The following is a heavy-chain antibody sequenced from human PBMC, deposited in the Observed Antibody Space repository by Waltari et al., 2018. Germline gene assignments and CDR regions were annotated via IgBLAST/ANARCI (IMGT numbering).Heavy chain of an antibody. J-gene: IGHJ1*01. CDR2: IYHSGST. CDR1: GYSISSGYY. D-gene: IGHD2-21*01. CDR3: ARGRGGGDYTLAEYFQH. Sequence: QVQLQESGPGLVKPSETLSLTCTVSGYSISSGYYWGWIRQPPGKGLEWIGSIYHSGSTYYNPSLKSRVTISVDTSKNQFSLKLSSVTAADTAVYYCARGRGGGDYTLAEYFQHWGQGTLVTVSS. V-gene: IGHV4-38-2*02.